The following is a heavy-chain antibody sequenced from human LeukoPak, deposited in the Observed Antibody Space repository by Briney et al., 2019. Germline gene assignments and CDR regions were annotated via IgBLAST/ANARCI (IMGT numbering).Heavy chain of an antibody. Sequence: PSETLSLTCTVSGGSISSYYWSWIRQPPGKGLEWIGYIYYSGSTNYNPPLKSRVTISVDTSKNQFSLKLSSVTAADTAVYYCARGTTVTTDYFDYWGQGTLVTVSS. CDR3: ARGTTVTTDYFDY. CDR2: IYYSGST. D-gene: IGHD4-17*01. CDR1: GGSISSYY. J-gene: IGHJ4*02. V-gene: IGHV4-59*01.